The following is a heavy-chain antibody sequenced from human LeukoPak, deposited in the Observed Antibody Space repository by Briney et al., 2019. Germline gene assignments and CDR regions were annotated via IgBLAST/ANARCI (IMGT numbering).Heavy chain of an antibody. CDR1: DGSITNTDYY. CDR3: ARDSSGFFDY. D-gene: IGHD6-19*01. Sequence: PSETLSLTCTVSDGSITNTDYYWGWIRQPPGKGLEWIGYIYYSGSTNYNPSLKSRVTISVDTSKNQFSLKLSSVTAADTAVYYCARDSSGFFDYWGQGTLVTVSS. V-gene: IGHV4-61*08. J-gene: IGHJ4*02. CDR2: IYYSGST.